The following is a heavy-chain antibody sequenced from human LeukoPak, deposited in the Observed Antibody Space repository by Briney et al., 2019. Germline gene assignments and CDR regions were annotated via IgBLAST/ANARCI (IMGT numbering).Heavy chain of an antibody. CDR2: IYQSGST. CDR3: ARSAYQLLYGYFDY. V-gene: IGHV4-30-2*01. J-gene: IGHJ4*02. D-gene: IGHD2-2*02. CDR1: GGSISSGGFY. Sequence: PSETLSLTCTVSGGSISSGGFYWSWIRQPPGKGLEWIGYIYQSGSTYYNPSLKSRVTISVDRSKNQFSLNLTSVTAADTATYYCARSAYQLLYGYFDYWGQGTLVTVSS.